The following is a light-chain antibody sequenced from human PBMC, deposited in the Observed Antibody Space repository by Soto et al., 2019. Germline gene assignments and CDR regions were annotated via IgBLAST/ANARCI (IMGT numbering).Light chain of an antibody. CDR2: AAS. V-gene: IGKV1-9*01. CDR3: QQLNSYPLT. CDR1: QGISSY. J-gene: IGKJ4*01. Sequence: IQLTQSPSSLSASVGDRVTITCRASQGISSYLAWYQQKPGKAPQLLIYAASTLQSGVPSRFSGSGSGTGYTLTVSSLQPEDFATYYCQQLNSYPLTFGGGTKVDIK.